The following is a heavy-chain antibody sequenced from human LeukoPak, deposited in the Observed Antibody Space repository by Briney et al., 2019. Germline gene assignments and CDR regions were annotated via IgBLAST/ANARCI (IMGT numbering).Heavy chain of an antibody. CDR2: INDSGST. CDR1: GGSFSGHY. Sequence: SETLSLTCAVSGGSFSGHYWSWIRQPPGEGLEWIGEINDSGSTKYNPPLKSRVPISADTSKNQFSLRLSSVTAADTAVYSCAKNNWFDPWGQGTLVTVSS. CDR3: AKNNWFDP. V-gene: IGHV4-34*01. J-gene: IGHJ5*02.